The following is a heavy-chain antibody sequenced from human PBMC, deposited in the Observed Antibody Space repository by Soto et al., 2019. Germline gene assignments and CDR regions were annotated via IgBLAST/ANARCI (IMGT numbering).Heavy chain of an antibody. V-gene: IGHV4-61*03. CDR3: ARDARYYDFWSGYYNPPPDAFDI. Sequence: SETLSLTCIVSGDSVTSGSYYWTWLRQPPGKGLEWIGYISYTGRTKYNPSLQSRVTISVDTSKNDFSLNLSSVTAADTAVYFCARDARYYDFWSGYYNPPPDAFDIWGQGTMVTVSS. CDR2: ISYTGRT. CDR1: GDSVTSGSYY. J-gene: IGHJ3*02. D-gene: IGHD3-3*01.